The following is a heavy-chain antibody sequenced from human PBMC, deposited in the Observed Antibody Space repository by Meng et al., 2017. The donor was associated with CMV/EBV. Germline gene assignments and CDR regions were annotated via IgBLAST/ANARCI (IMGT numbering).Heavy chain of an antibody. J-gene: IGHJ4*02. CDR2: ISGSGGST. V-gene: IGHV3-23*01. Sequence: LSCAASGFAFSGYALSWVRQAPGKGLEWVSGISGSGGSTYYADSVKGRFTISRDNSKNTLYLQVNSLRAEDTAVYYCAGSPLMGALDWWGQGTLVTVSS. D-gene: IGHD1-26*01. CDR1: GFAFSGYA. CDR3: AGSPLMGALDW.